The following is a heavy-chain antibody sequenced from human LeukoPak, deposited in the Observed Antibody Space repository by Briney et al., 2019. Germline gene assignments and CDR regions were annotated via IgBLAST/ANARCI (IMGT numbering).Heavy chain of an antibody. Sequence: ASVKVSCKASGYTLTGYYMHWVRQAPGQGLEWMGWINPNSGGTNYAQKFQGRVTMTRDTSISTAYMELSRLRSDDTAVYYCARDALMVRGGSGSFRPRNWFDPWGQGTLVTVSS. CDR3: ARDALMVRGGSGSFRPRNWFDP. V-gene: IGHV1-2*02. D-gene: IGHD3-10*01. J-gene: IGHJ5*02. CDR1: GYTLTGYY. CDR2: INPNSGGT.